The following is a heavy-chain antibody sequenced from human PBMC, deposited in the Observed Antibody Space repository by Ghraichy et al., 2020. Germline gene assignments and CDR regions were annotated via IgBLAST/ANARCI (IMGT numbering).Heavy chain of an antibody. D-gene: IGHD2-21*01. Sequence: GGSLRLSCVGSGFSFDGYTMNWVRQAPGKSLEWVSYITSSSRTIAYADSVRGRFTISRDNAQNSLYLQMKSLRDEDTAVYYCARASMVVRYFYYDGMDVWGQGTTVTVSS. V-gene: IGHV3-48*02. CDR1: GFSFDGYT. J-gene: IGHJ6*02. CDR3: ARASMVVRYFYYDGMDV. CDR2: ITSSSRTI.